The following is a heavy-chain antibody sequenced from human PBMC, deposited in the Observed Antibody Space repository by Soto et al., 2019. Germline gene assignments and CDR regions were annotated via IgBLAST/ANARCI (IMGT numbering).Heavy chain of an antibody. CDR2: VNRGGRT. J-gene: IGHJ5*02. CDR3: ARLKEDHVWVTYRYLDL. Sequence: SETLSLTCGLSGAAFSDYTWSWVRQAPGGGLHWIGEVNRGGRTTYTPSLETRLSVSLDPSRNQVSLQSRAVKASDTAIYYCARLKEDHVWVTYRYLDLWGQGSLVTVSS. V-gene: IGHV4-34*01. CDR1: GAAFSDYT. D-gene: IGHD3-16*02.